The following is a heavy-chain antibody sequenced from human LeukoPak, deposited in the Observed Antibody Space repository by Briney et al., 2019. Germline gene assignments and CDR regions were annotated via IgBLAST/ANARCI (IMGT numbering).Heavy chain of an antibody. CDR1: GFISDDFV. D-gene: IGHD2-2*01. J-gene: IGHJ5*01. Sequence: QPGGSLRLSCEASGFISDDFVMFWVRQRPGKGLEWVAGITWDDYKIDYADSVKGRFTISRDNTKNSLSLQMTRVRPEDTALYYCAKGYSSSWSGYFDSWGQGTLVTVSS. CDR3: AKGYSSSWSGYFDS. CDR2: ITWDDYKI. V-gene: IGHV3-9*02.